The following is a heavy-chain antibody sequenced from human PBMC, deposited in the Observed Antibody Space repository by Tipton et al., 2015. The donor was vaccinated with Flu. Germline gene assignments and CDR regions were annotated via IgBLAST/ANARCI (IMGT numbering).Heavy chain of an antibody. CDR1: GFTFRDYY. CDR2: ISSSGSTI. D-gene: IGHD3-10*01. J-gene: IGHJ4*02. CDR3: ARGETMVQDGFDY. V-gene: IGHV3-11*01. Sequence: SLRLSCAASGFTFRDYYMSWIRQAPGKGLEWVSYISSSGSTIYYADSVKGRFTISRDNAKNSLYLQMHSRRAEDTAVYYCARGETMVQDGFDYWGQGTLVTVSS.